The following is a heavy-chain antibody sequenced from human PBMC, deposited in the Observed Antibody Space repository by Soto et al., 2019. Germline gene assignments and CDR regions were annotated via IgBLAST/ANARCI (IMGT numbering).Heavy chain of an antibody. CDR3: ARDAILLDTSSWLHYYYYGMDV. CDR1: GYTFTGYY. CDR2: INPNSSGT. Sequence: GASVKVSCKASGYTFTGYYMHWVRQAPGQGLEWMGWINPNSSGTNYAQKFQGRVTMTRDTSISTAYMELSRLRFDDTAVYYCARDAILLDTSSWLHYYYYGMDVWGQGTTVTVSS. V-gene: IGHV1-2*02. D-gene: IGHD6-13*01. J-gene: IGHJ6*02.